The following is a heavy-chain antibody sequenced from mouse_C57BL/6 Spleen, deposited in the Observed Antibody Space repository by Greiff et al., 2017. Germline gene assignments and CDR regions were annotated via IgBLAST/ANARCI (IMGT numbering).Heavy chain of an antibody. CDR1: GYTFTSYW. D-gene: IGHD2-4*01. V-gene: IGHV1-53*01. Sequence: QVQLQQPGTELVKPGASVKLSCKASGYTFTSYWMHWVKQRPGQGLEWIGNINPSNGGTNYNEKFKSKATLTVDKSSSTAYMQLSSLTSEDSAVYYGERSRDDDGRPPWYFDVWGTGTTVTVSS. J-gene: IGHJ1*03. CDR2: INPSNGGT. CDR3: ERSRDDDGRPPWYFDV.